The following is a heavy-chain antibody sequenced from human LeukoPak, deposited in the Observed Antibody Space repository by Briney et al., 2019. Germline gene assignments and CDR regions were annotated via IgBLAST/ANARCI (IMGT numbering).Heavy chain of an antibody. Sequence: GGSLSLSCVASSFTIRNTWMNRDRQAPGKGLEWVGRIKTNTDVGTIDYAAPVKGRFTISRDDSENTLYLQMNSLKNEDTELYYCSSNDAFDIWRQGTMVTVSS. V-gene: IGHV3-15*01. J-gene: IGHJ3*02. CDR1: SFTIRNTW. CDR3: SSNDAFDI. CDR2: IKTNTDVGTI.